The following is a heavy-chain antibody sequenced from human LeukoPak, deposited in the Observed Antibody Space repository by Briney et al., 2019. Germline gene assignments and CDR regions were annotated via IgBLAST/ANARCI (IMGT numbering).Heavy chain of an antibody. CDR3: VTGGYTYYDFWSGYHRTFDI. Sequence: PGGSLRLSCAASGFTFSNYAMHWVRQAPGKGLEYVSAISGNGGSTYYINSVKGRFTISRDNSKNTLYLQMNSLRAEDTAVYYCVTGGYTYYDFWSGYHRTFDIWGQGTMVTVSS. J-gene: IGHJ3*02. V-gene: IGHV3-64*01. CDR1: GFTFSNYA. CDR2: ISGNGGST. D-gene: IGHD3-3*01.